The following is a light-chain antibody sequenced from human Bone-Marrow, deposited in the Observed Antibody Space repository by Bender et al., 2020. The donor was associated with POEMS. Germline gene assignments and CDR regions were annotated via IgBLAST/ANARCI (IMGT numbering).Light chain of an antibody. CDR2: SSH. CDR3: AVWDDSLNGWV. J-gene: IGLJ3*02. Sequence: QSVLTQPPSASGTPGQRVTISCSGGSSNIGAHAVNWYQHLPGTAPKLLIYSSHRRPSEVPDRISGSRYGTSASLAISGLQSEDEADYYCAVWDDSLNGWVFGGGTKLTVL. CDR1: SSNIGAHA. V-gene: IGLV1-44*01.